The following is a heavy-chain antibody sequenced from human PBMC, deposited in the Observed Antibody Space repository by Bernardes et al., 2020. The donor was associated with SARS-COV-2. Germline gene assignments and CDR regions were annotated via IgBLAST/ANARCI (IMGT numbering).Heavy chain of an antibody. CDR1: GFTFSSYW. D-gene: IGHD6-19*01. J-gene: IGHJ6*02. V-gene: IGHV3-7*05. Sequence: GGPLRLSCAASGFTFSSYWMSWVRQAPGKGLEWVANIKQDGSEKYYVDSVKGRFTISRDNAKNSLYLQMNSLRAEDTAVYYCARDSIAVAGTPYYYGMDVWGQGTTVTVSS. CDR2: IKQDGSEK. CDR3: ARDSIAVAGTPYYYGMDV.